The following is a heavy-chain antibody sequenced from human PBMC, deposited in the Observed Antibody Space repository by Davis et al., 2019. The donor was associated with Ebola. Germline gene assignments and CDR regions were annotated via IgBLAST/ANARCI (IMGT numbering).Heavy chain of an antibody. J-gene: IGHJ5*02. V-gene: IGHV1-2*04. D-gene: IGHD4-11*01. Sequence: ASVPVSCKASGYTFTGYYMHWVRQAPGQGLEWMGWINPNSGGPNYAQKFQGWVTMTRDTSISTAYMELSRLRSDDTAVYYCARDSSLATTSWFDPWGQGTLVTVSS. CDR1: GYTFTGYY. CDR2: INPNSGGP. CDR3: ARDSSLATTSWFDP.